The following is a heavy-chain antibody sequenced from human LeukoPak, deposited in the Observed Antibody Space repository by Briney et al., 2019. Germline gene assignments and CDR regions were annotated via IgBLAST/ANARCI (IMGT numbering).Heavy chain of an antibody. CDR3: ARDRGVVPAASIYYYYGMDV. J-gene: IGHJ6*02. CDR2: IYYSWST. D-gene: IGHD2-2*01. V-gene: IGHV4-59*01. CDR1: GGSISSYY. Sequence: PSETLSLTCTVSGGSISSYYWSWIRQPPGKGLEWIGYIYYSWSTNYNPSLKSRVTISVDTSKNQFSLKLSSVTAADTAVYYCARDRGVVPAASIYYYYGMDVWGQGTTVTVSS.